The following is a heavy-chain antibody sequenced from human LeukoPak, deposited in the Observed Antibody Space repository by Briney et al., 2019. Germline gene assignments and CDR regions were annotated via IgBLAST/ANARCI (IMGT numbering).Heavy chain of an antibody. D-gene: IGHD6-19*01. Sequence: ESGPALVKPTQTLTLTCTFSGFSLRTSGMRVSWIRQPPGKALEWLARIDWDDDKFYSTSLKTRLTISKDTSKNQVVLTMTNMDPVDTATYYCARTFRSGWRVREYWGQGTLVTVSS. CDR1: GFSLRTSGMR. CDR3: ARTFRSGWRVREY. J-gene: IGHJ4*02. CDR2: IDWDDDK. V-gene: IGHV2-70*04.